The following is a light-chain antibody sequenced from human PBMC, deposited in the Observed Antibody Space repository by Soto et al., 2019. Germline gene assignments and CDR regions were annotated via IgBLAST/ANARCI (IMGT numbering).Light chain of an antibody. CDR3: QQRSTWPPFS. V-gene: IGKV3-11*01. Sequence: EIVLTQSPATLSLSLGERATHSCRASQSIGSYLAWYQHKLGQPPRLLIYDASNRATGIPVRFSGSGSGTDFTLTISTLEPEDFAVYHCQQRSTWPPFSFGPGTKVDIK. CDR1: QSIGSY. CDR2: DAS. J-gene: IGKJ3*01.